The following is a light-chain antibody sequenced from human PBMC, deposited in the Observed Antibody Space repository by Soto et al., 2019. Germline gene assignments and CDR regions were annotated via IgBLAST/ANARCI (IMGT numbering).Light chain of an antibody. CDR3: QHYTNWPLT. CDR2: GAS. CDR1: HSVSSR. V-gene: IGKV3-15*01. Sequence: EIVMTQSPATLSVSPGERATLSCRASHSVSSRLAWYQQKPGQAPRLLIYGASTRATGLPARFSGSGSGTEFTLAISSLQSEDFAIYYCQHYTNWPLTFGGRTHVEIK. J-gene: IGKJ4*01.